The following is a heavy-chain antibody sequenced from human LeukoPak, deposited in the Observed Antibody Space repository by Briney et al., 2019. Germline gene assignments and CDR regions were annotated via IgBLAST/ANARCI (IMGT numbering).Heavy chain of an antibody. Sequence: GESLKISCKAFGYSFSDCWIGWVRQMPGKGLEWMGIIYPGDSETKYSPSFQGQVTISTDKSISTASLQWSSLKASDTAMYYCARQKSGYNYTYYYYMDVWGKGTTVTVSS. CDR2: IYPGDSET. D-gene: IGHD5-18*01. J-gene: IGHJ6*03. CDR1: GYSFSDCW. CDR3: ARQKSGYNYTYYYYMDV. V-gene: IGHV5-51*01.